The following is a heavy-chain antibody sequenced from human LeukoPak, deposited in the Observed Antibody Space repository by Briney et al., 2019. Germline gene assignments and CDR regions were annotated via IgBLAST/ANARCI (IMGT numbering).Heavy chain of an antibody. Sequence: PGGSLRLSCAASGFTVSSNYMSWVRQAPGKGLEWVSVIYSGGSTYYADSVKGRLTISRDNSKNTLYLQMNSLRAEDTAVYYCARDSEFKGIDYWGQGTLVTVSS. CDR1: GFTVSSNY. V-gene: IGHV3-53*01. CDR3: ARDSEFKGIDY. J-gene: IGHJ4*02. D-gene: IGHD3-10*01. CDR2: IYSGGST.